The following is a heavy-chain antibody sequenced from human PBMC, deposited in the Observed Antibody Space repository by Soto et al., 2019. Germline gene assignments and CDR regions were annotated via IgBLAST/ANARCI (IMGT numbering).Heavy chain of an antibody. V-gene: IGHV3-21*01. J-gene: IGHJ4*02. CDR2: ISSSSAYI. CDR3: ATDQLSLLNYDY. D-gene: IGHD1-1*01. CDR1: GFTFSSYS. Sequence: PGGSLRLSCAASGFTFSSYSMTWVRQAPGKGLEWVSTISSSSAYIYYADSVKGRFSISRDNAKNSLYLQMNSLRAEDTAVYYCATDQLSLLNYDYWGQGTLVTSPQ.